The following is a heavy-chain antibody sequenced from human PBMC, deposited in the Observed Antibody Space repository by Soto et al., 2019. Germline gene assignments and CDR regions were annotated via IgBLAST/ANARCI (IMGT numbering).Heavy chain of an antibody. D-gene: IGHD5-18*01. J-gene: IGHJ4*02. V-gene: IGHV4-59*01. Sequence: SETLSLTCTVSGGSISSYYWSWIRQPPGKGLKWIGYIYYSVSTNYNPSLRSRVTISVDTSKNQFSLKLTSVTAADMAVYYCARDNGYSYGYNLDHWGQGTLVTVSS. CDR1: GGSISSYY. CDR2: IYYSVST. CDR3: ARDNGYSYGYNLDH.